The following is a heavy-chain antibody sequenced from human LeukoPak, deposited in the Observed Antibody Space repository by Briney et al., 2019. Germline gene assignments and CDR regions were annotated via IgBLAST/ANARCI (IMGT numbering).Heavy chain of an antibody. J-gene: IGHJ4*02. D-gene: IGHD3-22*01. Sequence: GGSLRLSCAASGFTFSSYAMSWVRQAPGKGLEWVSAISGSGGSTYYADSVKGRFTISRDNSKNTLYLQMNSLRAEDTAVYYCAKDMAYRYYYDSSGYAFDYWGQGTLVTVSS. V-gene: IGHV3-23*01. CDR3: AKDMAYRYYYDSSGYAFDY. CDR1: GFTFSSYA. CDR2: ISGSGGST.